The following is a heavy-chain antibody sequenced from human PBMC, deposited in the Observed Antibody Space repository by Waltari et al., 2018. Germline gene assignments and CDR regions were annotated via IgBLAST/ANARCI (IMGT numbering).Heavy chain of an antibody. CDR1: GSSISSTNYV. J-gene: IGHJ5*02. V-gene: IGHV4-39*07. D-gene: IGHD6-6*01. Sequence: QLQLQESGPGLVKPSETLSLTCTGSGSSISSTNYVWGWVRQPPGKGLDWIGSISYRGSTYYNPSLKTRVNISVDTSKNHFSLFLNSVTAADTAVYYCARAGIDYSISPWGQGTLVTVSS. CDR3: ARAGIDYSISP. CDR2: ISYRGST.